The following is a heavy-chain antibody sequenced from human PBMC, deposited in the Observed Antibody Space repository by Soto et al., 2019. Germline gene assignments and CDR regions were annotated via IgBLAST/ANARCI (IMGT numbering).Heavy chain of an antibody. Sequence: PSETLSLTCAVSGYSISSGYQWGWIRQPPGKGLEWIGNIFHSGTTSYNPSLKSRATVSVDTSKNQISLNLTAVTAADTAIYYCARDFFGNHYFDFWGQGILVTVSS. CDR2: IFHSGTT. D-gene: IGHD3-10*01. V-gene: IGHV4-38-2*02. CDR1: GYSISSGYQ. J-gene: IGHJ4*02. CDR3: ARDFFGNHYFDF.